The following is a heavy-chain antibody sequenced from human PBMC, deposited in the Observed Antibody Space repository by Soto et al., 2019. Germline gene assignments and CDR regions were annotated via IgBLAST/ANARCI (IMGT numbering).Heavy chain of an antibody. CDR2: MNPNSGNT. Sequence: GASVKVSCKASGYTFTSYDINWVRQATRQGLEWMGWMNPNSGNTGYAQKFQGRVTMTRNTSISTAYMELSSLRSEDTAVYYCARGLSNNSNQYYDFWSGYLKNYYYYYMDVWGKGTTVTV. J-gene: IGHJ6*03. CDR1: GYTFTSYD. V-gene: IGHV1-8*01. D-gene: IGHD3-3*01. CDR3: ARGLSNNSNQYYDFWSGYLKNYYYYYMDV.